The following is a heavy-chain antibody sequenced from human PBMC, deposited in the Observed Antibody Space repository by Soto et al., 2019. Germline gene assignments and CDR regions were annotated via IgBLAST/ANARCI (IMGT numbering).Heavy chain of an antibody. J-gene: IGHJ6*02. CDR1: GGSFSGYY. CDR3: ARGGEDLYYVMDV. Sequence: SETLSLTCAVYGGSFSGYYWSWIRQPPGKGLEWIGEINDSGSTNYNPSLKSRVTISVDTSKNQFSLKVTSVTAADTAVYYCARGGEDLYYVMDVWGPGTTVTVSS. D-gene: IGHD2-21*01. V-gene: IGHV4-34*01. CDR2: INDSGST.